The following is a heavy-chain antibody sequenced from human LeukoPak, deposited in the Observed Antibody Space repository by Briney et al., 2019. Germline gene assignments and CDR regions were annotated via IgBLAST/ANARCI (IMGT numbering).Heavy chain of an antibody. D-gene: IGHD3-16*01. V-gene: IGHV3-74*01. J-gene: IGHJ4*02. CDR1: GFTFSSHW. CDR2: INSDGSTT. Sequence: GGSLRLSCAASGFTFSSHWMHWVRQAPGKGLVWVSRINSDGSTTSYADSVKGRFSISRDNAENTLFLQMNSLGAEDTAVYYCARVGTGSYHFDYWGQGTLVTVSS. CDR3: ARVGTGSYHFDY.